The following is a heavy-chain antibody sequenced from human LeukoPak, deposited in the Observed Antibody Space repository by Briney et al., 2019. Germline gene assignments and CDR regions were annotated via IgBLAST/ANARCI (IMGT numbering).Heavy chain of an antibody. D-gene: IGHD2-21*02. CDR3: ARVRGVGTHIWLLPWNL. CDR1: GFTFPTYA. CDR2: ISGGAAGT. V-gene: IGHV3-23*01. J-gene: IGHJ5*02. Sequence: PGGSLRLSCAASGFTFPTYAMAWVRQAPGKGLEWVSSISGGAAGTYYAPSVKGRFTVSRDNDKKALYLQMDGLTAADTALYYCARVRGVGTHIWLLPWNLWGQGTLVSVSS.